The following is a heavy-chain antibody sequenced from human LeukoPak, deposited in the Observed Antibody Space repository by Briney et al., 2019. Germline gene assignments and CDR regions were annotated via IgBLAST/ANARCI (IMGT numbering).Heavy chain of an antibody. V-gene: IGHV3-48*04. Sequence: PGGSLRLSCAASGFMFSDYSMNWVRQAPGKGLEWISYVGISSSNTKYADSVKGRFTISGDSAKNSVYLQMNNLRVEDTALYYCARDHNYAFDNWGQGTLVTVSS. J-gene: IGHJ4*02. CDR1: GFMFSDYS. D-gene: IGHD4-11*01. CDR2: VGISSSNT. CDR3: ARDHNYAFDN.